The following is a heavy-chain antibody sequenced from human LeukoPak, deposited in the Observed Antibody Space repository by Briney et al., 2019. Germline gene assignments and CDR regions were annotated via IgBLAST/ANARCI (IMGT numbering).Heavy chain of an antibody. V-gene: IGHV3-20*04. CDR2: INWNGGST. CDR3: ARGSGGVVVTDFDY. Sequence: PGGSLRLSCAVSGFTFDDHGMSWVRQAPGKGLEWVSGINWNGGSTGYADSVKGRFTIPRDNAKNSLYLQMNSLRAEDTALYYCARGSGGVVVTDFDYWGQGTLVTVSS. J-gene: IGHJ4*02. CDR1: GFTFDDHG. D-gene: IGHD2-15*01.